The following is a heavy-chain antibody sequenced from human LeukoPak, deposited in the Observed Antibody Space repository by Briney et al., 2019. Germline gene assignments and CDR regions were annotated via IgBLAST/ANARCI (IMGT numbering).Heavy chain of an antibody. V-gene: IGHV3-7*01. CDR3: VRDGGVSGYDLLDY. D-gene: IGHD5-12*01. Sequence: GGSLRLSCAASGFTFSNYWMTWVRQAPGKGLEWVAHINQDGSKEYYMNSVKARFTISRDNAKNSLSLQMNSLRAEDTAVYYCVRDGGVSGYDLLDYWGQGTLVTVSS. J-gene: IGHJ4*02. CDR2: INQDGSKE. CDR1: GFTFSNYW.